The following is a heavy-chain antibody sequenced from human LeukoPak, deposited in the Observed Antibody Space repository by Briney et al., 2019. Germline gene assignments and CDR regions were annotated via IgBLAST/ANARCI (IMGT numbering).Heavy chain of an antibody. CDR2: IYYSGST. V-gene: IGHV4-59*12. J-gene: IGHJ1*01. CDR3: ARGHSPVTTKVSYFQH. D-gene: IGHD4-17*01. CDR1: GGSINSYY. Sequence: SETLSLTCTVSGGSINSYYWSWIRQPPGKGLEWIGYIYYSGSTNYNPSLKSRVTILVDTSKNQFSLKLSSVTAADTAVYYCARGHSPVTTKVSYFQHWGQGTLVTVSS.